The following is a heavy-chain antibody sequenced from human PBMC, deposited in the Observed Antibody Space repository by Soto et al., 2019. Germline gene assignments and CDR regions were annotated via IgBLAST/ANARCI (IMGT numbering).Heavy chain of an antibody. CDR3: ARVSSSWYKDYFDY. J-gene: IGHJ4*02. CDR2: IIPMFGTT. CDR1: GGTFRNYA. Sequence: SVKVSRKAAGGTFRNYAISLVRQAPGQGLEWVGGIIPMFGTTNYAQRFQGRVTITADESTSTAYMELSSLRSEDTAVYYCARVSSSWYKDYFDYWVQGTLVTVSS. V-gene: IGHV1-69*01. D-gene: IGHD6-13*01.